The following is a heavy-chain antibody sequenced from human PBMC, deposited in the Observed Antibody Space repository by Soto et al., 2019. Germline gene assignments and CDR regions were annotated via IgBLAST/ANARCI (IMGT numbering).Heavy chain of an antibody. CDR1: GFTFSSYG. J-gene: IGHJ4*02. CDR3: AKVFPKYIPPPAAKLWANSTTTALGYFDY. Sequence: GGSLRLSCAASGFTFSSYGMHWVRQAPGKGLEWVAVISYDGSNKYYADSVKGRFTISRDNSKNTLYLQMNSLRAEDTAVYYCAKVFPKYIPPPAAKLWANSTTTALGYFDYWGQGTLVTVSS. D-gene: IGHD3-10*01. CDR2: ISYDGSNK. V-gene: IGHV3-30*18.